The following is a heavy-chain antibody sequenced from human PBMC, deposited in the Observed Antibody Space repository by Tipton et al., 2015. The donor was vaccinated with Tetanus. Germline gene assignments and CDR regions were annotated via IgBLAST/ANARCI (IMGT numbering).Heavy chain of an antibody. CDR3: ARGMSSSGYYLDAFDI. D-gene: IGHD3-22*01. J-gene: IGHJ3*02. CDR2: INPNSGGT. Sequence: QLVQSGAEVKKPGASVKVSCKASGYTFTGYYMHWVRQAPGQGLEWMGRINPNSGGTNYAQKFQGRVTMTRDTSISTAYMELSRLRSDDTAVYYCARGMSSSGYYLDAFDIWGQGTMVTVSS. CDR1: GYTFTGYY. V-gene: IGHV1-2*06.